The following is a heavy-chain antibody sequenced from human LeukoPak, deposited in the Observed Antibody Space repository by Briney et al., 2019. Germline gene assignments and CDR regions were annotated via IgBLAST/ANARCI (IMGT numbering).Heavy chain of an antibody. J-gene: IGHJ4*02. CDR3: ATLVVIKHFDY. V-gene: IGHV3-30*03. D-gene: IGHD3-22*01. CDR2: ISYDGSSK. Sequence: GGSLRLSCAASGFTFSSYGMHWVRQAPGKGLEWMAVISYDGSSKYYADSVKGRFTISRDNSKNTLYLQMNSLRAEDTAVYYCATLVVIKHFDYWGQGTLVTVSS. CDR1: GFTFSSYG.